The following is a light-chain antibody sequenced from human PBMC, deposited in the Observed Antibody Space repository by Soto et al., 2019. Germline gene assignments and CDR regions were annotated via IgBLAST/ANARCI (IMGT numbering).Light chain of an antibody. CDR1: PSVSSY. CDR2: DAS. V-gene: IGKV3-11*01. Sequence: EIVVTQSPATLSLSPGERATLSCRASPSVSSYLAWYQQKPGQAPRLLIYDASNRATGIPARFSGSGSGTDFTLTISSLEPEDFAVYYCQQRSNWPPITFGQGTRLEIK. CDR3: QQRSNWPPIT. J-gene: IGKJ5*01.